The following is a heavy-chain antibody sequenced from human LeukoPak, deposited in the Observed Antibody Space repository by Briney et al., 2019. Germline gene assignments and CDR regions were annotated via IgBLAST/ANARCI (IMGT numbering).Heavy chain of an antibody. D-gene: IGHD6-19*01. V-gene: IGHV4-4*07. CDR2: IYSDGST. CDR1: GGSISSYY. J-gene: IGHJ4*02. CDR3: ARDSAVAGFDY. Sequence: SETLSLTCTVSGGSISSYYWSWIRQPAGQGLEWIGRIYSDGSTNYNPSLKSRVTMSVDTSKNQFSLKLSSVTAADTAVYYCARDSAVAGFDYWGQGTLVTVS.